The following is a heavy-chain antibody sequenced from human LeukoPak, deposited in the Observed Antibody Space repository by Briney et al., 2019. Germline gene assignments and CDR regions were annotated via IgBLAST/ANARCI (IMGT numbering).Heavy chain of an antibody. J-gene: IGHJ2*01. V-gene: IGHV1-46*01. CDR3: ARDRSDCSSTSCYRYFDL. CDR1: GYTFTGYY. Sequence: ASVKVSCKASGYTFTGYYMHWVRQAPGQGLEWMGWINPSGGSTSYAQKFQGRVTMTRDMSPSTVYMELSSLRSEDTAVYYCARDRSDCSSTSCYRYFDLWGRGTLVTVSS. D-gene: IGHD2-2*01. CDR2: INPSGGST.